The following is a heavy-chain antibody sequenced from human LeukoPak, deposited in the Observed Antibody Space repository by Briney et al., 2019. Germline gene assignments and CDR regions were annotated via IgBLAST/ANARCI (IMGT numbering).Heavy chain of an antibody. CDR2: IYSGGNT. D-gene: IGHD3-22*01. J-gene: IGHJ4*02. CDR1: GFTVSSNY. V-gene: IGHV3-53*01. CDR3: ARVGYYDSSGYRN. Sequence: GGSLRLSCAASGFTVSSNYMSWVRQAPGKGLEWVSVIYSGGNTYYTDSVKGRFTISRDNSKNTLYLQMNSLRAEDTAVYYCARVGYYDSSGYRNWGQGTLVTVSS.